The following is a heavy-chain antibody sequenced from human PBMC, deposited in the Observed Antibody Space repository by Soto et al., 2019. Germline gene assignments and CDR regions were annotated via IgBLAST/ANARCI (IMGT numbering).Heavy chain of an antibody. CDR2: ISGSGGST. CDR3: AIRPYSGYDWVNY. CDR1: GFIFRNYD. J-gene: IGHJ4*02. V-gene: IGHV3-23*01. D-gene: IGHD5-12*01. Sequence: GGSLRLSCAASGFIFRNYDMSWVRQAPGKGLEWVSGISGSGGSTYYADSVKGRFTISRTNSKNSLYLQMNSLRAEDTAVYYCAIRPYSGYDWVNYWGQGTLVTVSS.